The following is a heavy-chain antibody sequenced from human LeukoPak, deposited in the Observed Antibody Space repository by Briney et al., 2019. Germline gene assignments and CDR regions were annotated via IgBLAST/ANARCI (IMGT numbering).Heavy chain of an antibody. D-gene: IGHD3-10*01. Sequence: GGSLRLSCAASGFTFSSYGMHWVRQAPGKGLEWVAFIRYGGSNKYYADSVKGRFTISRDNSKNTLYLQMNNMRAEDTAVYYCAKEDLVRGVIGLGAFDIWGQGTMVTVSS. CDR1: GFTFSSYG. CDR2: IRYGGSNK. CDR3: AKEDLVRGVIGLGAFDI. V-gene: IGHV3-30*02. J-gene: IGHJ3*02.